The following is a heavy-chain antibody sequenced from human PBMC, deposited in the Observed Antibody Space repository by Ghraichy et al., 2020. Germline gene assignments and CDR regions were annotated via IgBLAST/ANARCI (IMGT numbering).Heavy chain of an antibody. J-gene: IGHJ4*02. CDR2: IHPNSGDI. D-gene: IGHD1-26*01. Sequence: ASVKVSCKASGYTFTVYHVHWVRQAPGQGLEWMGRIHPNSGDIKYVQKFQGRVTMTRDMSISTAYLELSSLTSDDTAVYYCAEFHNGSPGHWGQGTLVTVSS. CDR3: AEFHNGSPGH. CDR1: GYTFTVYH. V-gene: IGHV1-2*06.